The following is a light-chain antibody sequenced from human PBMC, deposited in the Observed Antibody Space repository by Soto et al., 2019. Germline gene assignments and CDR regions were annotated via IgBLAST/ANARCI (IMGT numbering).Light chain of an antibody. J-gene: IGKJ5*01. V-gene: IGKV3-20*01. CDR1: QAVDSKF. CDR3: QLYGISVLLT. CDR2: GVS. Sequence: IVLTQSPGTLSLSPGETATLSCRASQAVDSKFSAWYQQNPGQAPRLIMFGVSGRATGVPARFSGGVSGTDFTLTIRSLEPEDFAVYYCQLYGISVLLTFGQGTRLQI.